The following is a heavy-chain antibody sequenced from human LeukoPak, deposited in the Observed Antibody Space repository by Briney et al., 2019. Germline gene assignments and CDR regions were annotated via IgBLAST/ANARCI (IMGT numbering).Heavy chain of an antibody. V-gene: IGHV3-9*01. Sequence: GGSLRLSCAASGFTFDDYAMHWVRQAPGKGLEWVSGISWNSGSIGYADSVKGRFTISRDNAKNSLYLQMNSLRDEDTAVYYCAREGRGYSYGALNYWGQGTLVTVSS. CDR3: AREGRGYSYGALNY. J-gene: IGHJ4*02. CDR1: GFTFDDYA. CDR2: ISWNSGSI. D-gene: IGHD5-18*01.